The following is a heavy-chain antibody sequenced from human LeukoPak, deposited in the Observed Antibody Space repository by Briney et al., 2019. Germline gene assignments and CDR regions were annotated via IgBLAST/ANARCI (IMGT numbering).Heavy chain of an antibody. V-gene: IGHV3-7*01. Sequence: GGSLRLSCAASGFTFTTFWMTWVRQAPGKGLEWVANISPDGRDKYYVDSVKGRFTISRDNAKDSLFLQMNSLRAEDTGMYFCTRVGVGGYWGQGTLVTVSS. J-gene: IGHJ4*02. D-gene: IGHD3-16*01. CDR1: GFTFTTFW. CDR3: TRVGVGGY. CDR2: ISPDGRDK.